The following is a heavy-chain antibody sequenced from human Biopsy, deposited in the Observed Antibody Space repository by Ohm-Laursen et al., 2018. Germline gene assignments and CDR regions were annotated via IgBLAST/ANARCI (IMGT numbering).Heavy chain of an antibody. CDR1: GLTFSASA. V-gene: IGHV3-73*01. Sequence: SLRLSCAASGLTFSASAVHWVRQASGKGLEWVGRIRSKAKSYATAYAALVTGRFTISRDDSKNTTYLQMNSLKTEDTAVYYCTLEGAGFDNWGRGTLVTVSS. D-gene: IGHD3-10*01. CDR2: IRSKAKSYAT. CDR3: TLEGAGFDN. J-gene: IGHJ4*02.